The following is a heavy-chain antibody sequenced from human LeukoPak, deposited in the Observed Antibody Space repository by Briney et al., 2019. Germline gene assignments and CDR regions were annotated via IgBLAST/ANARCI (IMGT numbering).Heavy chain of an antibody. CDR2: IYPGDSDT. Sequence: NPGESLKISCQGSGYSFTNYWIGWVRQQPGKGLEWMGIIYPGDSDTRYSPSFQGQVTISADKSISTAYLQWSSLKASDTAMYYCASRWIQDGFDIWGQGTTVTVSS. J-gene: IGHJ3*02. D-gene: IGHD5-18*01. CDR3: ASRWIQDGFDI. V-gene: IGHV5-51*01. CDR1: GYSFTNYW.